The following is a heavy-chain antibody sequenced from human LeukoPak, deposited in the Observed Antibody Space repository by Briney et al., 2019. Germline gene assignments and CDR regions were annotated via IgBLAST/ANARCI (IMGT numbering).Heavy chain of an antibody. D-gene: IGHD2/OR15-2a*01. CDR2: IWYDGSNK. Sequence: PGGSLRLSCAASGFIFNSYGTHWVRQAPGKGLEWVALIWYDGSNKYYTDSVKGRFTISRDNSKNTLYLEMNSLRAEDTAIYYCAREGPRGNSQFDYWGQGTLVTVSS. J-gene: IGHJ4*02. CDR1: GFIFNSYG. CDR3: AREGPRGNSQFDY. V-gene: IGHV3-33*01.